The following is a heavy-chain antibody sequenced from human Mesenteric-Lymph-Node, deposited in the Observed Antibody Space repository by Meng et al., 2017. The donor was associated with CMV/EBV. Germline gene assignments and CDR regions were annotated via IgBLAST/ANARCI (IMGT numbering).Heavy chain of an antibody. CDR1: GFIFSNYA. CDR2: ISYDGANK. V-gene: IGHV3-30*14. CDR3: ARLATVTTSFDY. J-gene: IGHJ4*02. D-gene: IGHD4-11*01. Sequence: GGSLRLSCVASGFIFSNYAMHWVRQAPGKGLEWVAVISYDGANKYYGDSVKGRFSVSRDNSKNTLYLQMNSLRAEDTAVYYCARLATVTTSFDYWGQGTLVTVSS.